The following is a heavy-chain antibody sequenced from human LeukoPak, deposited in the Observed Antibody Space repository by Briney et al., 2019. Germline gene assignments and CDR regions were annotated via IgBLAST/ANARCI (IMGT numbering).Heavy chain of an antibody. V-gene: IGHV4-34*01. CDR1: GGSFSGYY. CDR3: ARGWRFLAWLLSTPYNWFDP. Sequence: PSETLSLTCAVYGGSFSGYYWSWIRQPPGKGLEWIGEINHSGSTNYNPSLKSRVTISVDTSKNQFSLKLSSVTAADTAVYYCARGWRFLAWLLSTPYNWFDPWGQGTLVTVSS. CDR2: INHSGST. J-gene: IGHJ5*02. D-gene: IGHD3-3*01.